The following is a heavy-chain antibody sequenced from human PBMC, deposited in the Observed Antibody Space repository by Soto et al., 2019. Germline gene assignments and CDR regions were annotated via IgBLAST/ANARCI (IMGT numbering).Heavy chain of an antibody. CDR1: GGTFSSYA. D-gene: IGHD3-10*01. J-gene: IGHJ4*02. CDR3: ARASDGSGSYFDY. Sequence: QVQLVQSGAEVKKPGSSVKVSCKASGGTFSSYAISWVRQAPGQGLEWMGGIIPIFGTANYAQKFQGRVXXXXXXXXXXXXXXXXXXXXEDTAVYYCARASDGSGSYFDYWGQGTLVTVSS. CDR2: IIPIFGTA. V-gene: IGHV1-69*01.